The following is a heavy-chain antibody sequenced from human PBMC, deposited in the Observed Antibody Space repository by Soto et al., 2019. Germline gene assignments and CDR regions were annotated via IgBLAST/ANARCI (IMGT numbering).Heavy chain of an antibody. CDR1: GFTFSSYS. CDR3: ARAPYSSSWYPFPIDY. D-gene: IGHD6-13*01. Sequence: LRLSCAPSGFTFSSYSMNWFRQSPWKGLEWVSSISSSSSYIYYADSVKGRCTISRDNAKNSLYLQMNSLRAEDTAEYYCARAPYSSSWYPFPIDYWGQGTLVTVSS. CDR2: ISSSSSYI. J-gene: IGHJ4*02. V-gene: IGHV3-21*01.